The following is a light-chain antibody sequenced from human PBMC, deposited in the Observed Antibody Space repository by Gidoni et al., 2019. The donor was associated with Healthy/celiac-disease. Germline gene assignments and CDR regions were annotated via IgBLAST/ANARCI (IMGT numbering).Light chain of an antibody. J-gene: IGKJ4*01. CDR3: QQYNNWPALT. Sequence: EIVMTQSPATLSVSPGERATLSCRASQSVSSNFAWYQQKPGQAPRLLIYGASTRATGIPARFSGSGSGTEFTLTISSLQSEDFAVYYCQQYNNWPALTFGGXTKVEIK. V-gene: IGKV3-15*01. CDR2: GAS. CDR1: QSVSSN.